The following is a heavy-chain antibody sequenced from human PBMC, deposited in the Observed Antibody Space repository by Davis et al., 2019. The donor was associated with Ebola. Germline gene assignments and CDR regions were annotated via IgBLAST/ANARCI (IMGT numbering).Heavy chain of an antibody. V-gene: IGHV5-51*01. J-gene: IGHJ6*02. CDR3: ATLGDTNHTAIVLYYYYGMDV. D-gene: IGHD5-18*01. Sequence: GESLKISCKGSGYSFTSYWIGWVRQMPGKGLEWMGIIYPGDSDTRYSPSFQGQVTISADKSISTAYLQLSSLKASDPAMYYCATLGDTNHTAIVLYYYYGMDVWGQGTTVTVSS. CDR1: GYSFTSYW. CDR2: IYPGDSDT.